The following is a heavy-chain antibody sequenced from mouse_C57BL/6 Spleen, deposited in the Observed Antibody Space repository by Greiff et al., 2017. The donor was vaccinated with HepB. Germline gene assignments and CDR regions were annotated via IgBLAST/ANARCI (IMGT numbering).Heavy chain of an antibody. Sequence: EVKVEESGPGLVKPSQSLSLTCSVTGYSITSGYYWHWIRQFPGNKLEWMGYISYDGSNNYNPSLKNRISITRDTSKNQFFLKLNSVTTEDTATYYCARGVYYEGYFDVWGTGTTVTVSS. CDR3: ARGVYYEGYFDV. CDR2: ISYDGSN. D-gene: IGHD1-1*01. V-gene: IGHV3-6*01. CDR1: GYSITSGYY. J-gene: IGHJ1*03.